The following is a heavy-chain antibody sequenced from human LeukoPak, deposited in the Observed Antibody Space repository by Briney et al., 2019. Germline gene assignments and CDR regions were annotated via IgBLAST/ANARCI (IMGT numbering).Heavy chain of an antibody. V-gene: IGHV4-39*01. CDR3: ARRTPYSGSYIFDY. CDR1: GDSVSSSNYY. Sequence: SETLSLTCTVFGDSVSSSNYYWAWIRQPPGKGLEWIGSIYYSGTTYYNPSLKSRVTISADTSKNQISLKLSSVTAADTAVYYCARRTPYSGSYIFDYWGQGTLVTVSS. D-gene: IGHD1-26*01. J-gene: IGHJ4*02. CDR2: IYYSGTT.